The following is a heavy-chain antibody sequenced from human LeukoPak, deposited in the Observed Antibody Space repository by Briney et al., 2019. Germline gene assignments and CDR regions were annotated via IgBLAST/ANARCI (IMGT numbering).Heavy chain of an antibody. CDR3: ARSHVVTPAGFDL. CDR2: IYPGDSDT. Sequence: GESLKISCKGSGYTFTSYWMGWVRQMPGKGLEWMGIIYPGDSDTRYSPSFQGQVTISADKSISTAYLQWSSLKASDTAMYYCARSHVVTPAGFDLWGRGTLVTVSS. CDR1: GYTFTSYW. J-gene: IGHJ2*01. V-gene: IGHV5-51*01. D-gene: IGHD2-15*01.